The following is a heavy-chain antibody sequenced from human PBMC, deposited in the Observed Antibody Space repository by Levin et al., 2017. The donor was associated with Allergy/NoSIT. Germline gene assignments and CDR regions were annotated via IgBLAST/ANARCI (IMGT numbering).Heavy chain of an antibody. CDR2: IFPGDSDT. V-gene: IGHV5-51*01. CDR3: ARGGSGSYYMLDY. J-gene: IGHJ4*02. Sequence: KSGGSLRLSCKGSGYSFASYWIGWVRQMPGKGLERMGIIFPGDSDTRYSPSFQGQVTISVDKSISTAYLQWSSLKASDTAIYYCARGGSGSYYMLDYWGQGTLVTVSS. CDR1: GYSFASYW. D-gene: IGHD3-10*01.